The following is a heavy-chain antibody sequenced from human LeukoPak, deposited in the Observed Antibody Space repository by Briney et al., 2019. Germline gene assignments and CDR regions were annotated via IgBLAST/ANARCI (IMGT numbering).Heavy chain of an antibody. Sequence: GGSLRLSCAASGFTFSSYAMSWVRQAPGKGLEWVSAISGSGGSTYYADSVKGWFTISRDNSKNTLYLQMNSLRAEDTAVYYCAKGPWEWELSGWFDPWGQGTLVTVSS. V-gene: IGHV3-23*01. D-gene: IGHD1-26*01. CDR3: AKGPWEWELSGWFDP. J-gene: IGHJ5*02. CDR2: ISGSGGST. CDR1: GFTFSSYA.